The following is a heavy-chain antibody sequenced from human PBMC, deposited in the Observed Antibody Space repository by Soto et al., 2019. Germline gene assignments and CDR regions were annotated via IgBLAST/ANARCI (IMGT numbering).Heavy chain of an antibody. CDR1: GGTFSSYA. Sequence: ASVKVSCKASGGTFSSYAISWVRQAPGQGLEWMGGIIPIFGTANYAQKFQGGVTITADKSTSTAYMELSSLRSEDAAVYYCAREGYCTNGVCGFDYWGQGTLVTVSS. CDR2: IIPIFGTA. CDR3: AREGYCTNGVCGFDY. V-gene: IGHV1-69*06. J-gene: IGHJ4*02. D-gene: IGHD2-8*01.